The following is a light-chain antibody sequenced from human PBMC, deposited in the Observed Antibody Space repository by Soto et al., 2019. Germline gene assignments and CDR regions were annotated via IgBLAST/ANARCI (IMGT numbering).Light chain of an antibody. CDR2: GAS. CDR1: QSVNSN. J-gene: IGKJ1*01. Sequence: IVMTQSPATLSVYPGERTTLSCRASQSVNSNLAWYQQKPGQAPRLLIYGASTRATGIPARFSGSGSGTEFTLTISSLQSEDFAVYYCQQYNNWPQTFGQGTKV. CDR3: QQYNNWPQT. V-gene: IGKV3-15*01.